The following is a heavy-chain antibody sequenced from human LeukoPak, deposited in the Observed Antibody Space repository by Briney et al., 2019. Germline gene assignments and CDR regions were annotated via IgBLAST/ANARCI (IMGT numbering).Heavy chain of an antibody. CDR3: VKDKYYDNSAYRSGAFDI. CDR1: GFTFRTYA. D-gene: IGHD3-22*01. CDR2: ISSNGGRT. V-gene: IGHV3-64D*09. J-gene: IGHJ3*02. Sequence: GGSLRLSCSASGFTFRTYAMHWVRQAPGKGLECVSTISSNGGRTYYAYSVRGRFTISRDNSKNTLYLQMSSLRADDTSVYYCVKDKYYDNSAYRSGAFDIWGQGTMVTVSS.